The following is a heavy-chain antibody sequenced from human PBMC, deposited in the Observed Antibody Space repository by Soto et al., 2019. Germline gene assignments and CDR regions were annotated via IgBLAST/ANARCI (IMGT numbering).Heavy chain of an antibody. CDR2: TYPGDSAT. Sequence: PGESLKISCKTSGFAFSNYWVGWVRQMPGKGFEWMGITYPGDSATKYSPSFQGHVTISSDKSTNTAYLQWSSLRASDTAIYFCAANPRHHPHTLSLYCGPGPLVTVSS. CDR3: AANPRHHPHTLSLY. J-gene: IGHJ4*02. CDR1: GFAFSNYW. D-gene: IGHD3-16*02. V-gene: IGHV5-51*01.